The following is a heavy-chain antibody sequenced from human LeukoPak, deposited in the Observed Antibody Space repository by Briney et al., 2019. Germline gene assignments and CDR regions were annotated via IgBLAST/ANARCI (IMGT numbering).Heavy chain of an antibody. V-gene: IGHV1-69*01. D-gene: IGHD3-3*01. J-gene: IGHJ3*02. CDR2: IIPIFGTS. CDR3: ASAHYDFHGLGAFDI. CDR1: GGTFSSYA. Sequence: GSSVKVSCKASGGTFSSYAISWVRQAPGQGLEWMGGIIPIFGTSNYAQIFQGRVTITADESTSTAYMELSSLRSEDTAVYYCASAHYDFHGLGAFDIWGQGTMVTVSS.